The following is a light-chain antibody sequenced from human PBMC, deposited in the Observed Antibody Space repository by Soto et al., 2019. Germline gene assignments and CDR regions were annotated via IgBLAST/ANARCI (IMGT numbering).Light chain of an antibody. CDR1: QSVFYSSTSRHY. CDR3: QQYLRTPLT. Sequence: DIVMTQSPDSLAVSLGERATLNCKSSQSVFYSSTSRHYLAWYQKKPGQPPKLLVYWASTRESGVPDRFSGSVSGTDFSLTIDSLQAEDVAVYYCQQYLRTPLTFGGGTRVEI. V-gene: IGKV4-1*01. CDR2: WAS. J-gene: IGKJ4*01.